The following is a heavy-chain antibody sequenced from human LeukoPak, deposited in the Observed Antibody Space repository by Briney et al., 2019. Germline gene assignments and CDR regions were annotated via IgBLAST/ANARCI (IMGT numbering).Heavy chain of an antibody. V-gene: IGHV3-30*18. Sequence: GRSLRLSCAASGFTFSSYGMHWVRQAPGKGLEWVAVISHDGSNKYYADSVKGRFTISRDNSKNTLYLQMNSLRAEDTAVYYCAKDLRGAGIFDYWGQGTLVTVSS. J-gene: IGHJ4*02. CDR3: AKDLRGAGIFDY. CDR1: GFTFSSYG. D-gene: IGHD6-19*01. CDR2: ISHDGSNK.